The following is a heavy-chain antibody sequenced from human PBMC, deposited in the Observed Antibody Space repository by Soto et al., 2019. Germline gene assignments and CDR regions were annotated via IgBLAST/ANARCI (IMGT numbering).Heavy chain of an antibody. D-gene: IGHD1-26*01. CDR3: ARDPGWELLNHDAFDI. J-gene: IGHJ3*02. CDR2: ISSSSSYI. V-gene: IGHV3-21*01. CDR1: GFTFSSYS. Sequence: GSLRLSCAASGFTFSSYSMNWVRQAPGKGLEWVSSISSSSSYIYYADSVKGRFTISRDNAKNSLYLQMNSLRAEDTAVYYCARDPGWELLNHDAFDIWGQGTMVTVSS.